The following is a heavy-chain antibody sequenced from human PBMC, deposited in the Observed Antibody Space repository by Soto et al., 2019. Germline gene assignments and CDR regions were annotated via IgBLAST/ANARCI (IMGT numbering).Heavy chain of an antibody. D-gene: IGHD2-15*01. J-gene: IGHJ4*02. CDR2: IWYDGSNK. CDR1: GFTFSSYG. Sequence: VGSLRLSCAASGFTFSSYGMHWVRQAPGKGLEWVAVIWYDGSNKYYADSVKGRFTISRDNSKNTLYLQMNSLRAEDTAVYYCARGPLVVAATRLPTTLDYWGQGTLVTVSS. CDR3: ARGPLVVAATRLPTTLDY. V-gene: IGHV3-33*01.